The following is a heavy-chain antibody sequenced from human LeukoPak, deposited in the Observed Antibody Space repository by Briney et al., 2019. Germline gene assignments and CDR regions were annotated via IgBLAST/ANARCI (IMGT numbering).Heavy chain of an antibody. CDR1: GGTFSSYA. CDR3: ARVRGYCSGGSCSGYYFDY. V-gene: IGHV1-69*13. CDR2: IIPIFGTA. D-gene: IGHD2-15*01. Sequence: ASVKVSCKASGGTFSSYAISWVRQAPGQGLKWMGGIIPIFGTANYAQKFQGRVTITADESTSTAYMELSSLRSEDTAVYYCARVRGYCSGGSCSGYYFDYWGQGTLVTVSS. J-gene: IGHJ4*02.